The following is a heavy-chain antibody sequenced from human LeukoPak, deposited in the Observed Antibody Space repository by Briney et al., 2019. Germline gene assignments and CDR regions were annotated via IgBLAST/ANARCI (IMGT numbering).Heavy chain of an antibody. CDR2: IYTSGST. CDR1: GGSISSGSYY. CDR3: ARDPADYDILTGYSPTSDFDY. Sequence: SETLSLTCTVSGGSISSGSYYWSWIRQPAGKGLEWIGRIYTSGSTNYNPSLKSRVTISVDTSKNQFSLKLSSVTAADTAVYYCARDPADYDILTGYSPTSDFDYWGQGTLVTVSS. V-gene: IGHV4-61*02. D-gene: IGHD3-9*01. J-gene: IGHJ4*02.